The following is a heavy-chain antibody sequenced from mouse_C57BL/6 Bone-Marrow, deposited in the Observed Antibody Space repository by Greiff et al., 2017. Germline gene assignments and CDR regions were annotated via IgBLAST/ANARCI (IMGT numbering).Heavy chain of an antibody. V-gene: IGHV3-6*01. CDR3: ARGGGFHWYFDV. CDR2: ISYDGSN. J-gene: IGHJ1*03. CDR1: GYSITSGYY. Sequence: VQLKESGPGLVKPSQSLSLTCSVTGYSITSGYYWNWIRQFPGNKLEWMGYISYDGSNNYNPSLKNRISITRDTSKNQFFLKLNSVTTEDTATYYCARGGGFHWYFDVWGTGTTVTVSS.